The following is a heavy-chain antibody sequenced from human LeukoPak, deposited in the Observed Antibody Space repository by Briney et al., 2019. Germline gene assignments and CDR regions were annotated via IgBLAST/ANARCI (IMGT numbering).Heavy chain of an antibody. CDR1: GYSFTAYY. CDR2: INPNSGGT. Sequence: ASVKVSCKASGYSFTAYYMHWVRQAPGQGLEWMGWINPNSGGTNYAQKFLGRVTMTRDTSITTAYMEMSRLRSDDTALYYCARSPHILTGENFDYWGQGTLVTVSS. J-gene: IGHJ4*02. CDR3: ARSPHILTGENFDY. D-gene: IGHD3-9*01. V-gene: IGHV1-2*02.